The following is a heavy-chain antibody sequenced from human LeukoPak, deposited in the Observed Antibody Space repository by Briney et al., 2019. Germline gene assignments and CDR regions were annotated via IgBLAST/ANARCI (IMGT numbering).Heavy chain of an antibody. CDR1: GFTFGAYF. CDR2: ISSNEYDI. Sequence: GGSLRLSCSASGFTFGAYFMHWVRQAPGKGLQYVSSISSNEYDIYYADSVKGRFTISRDNSKNTLFLQMNNLRPEDTAVYYCVKDLNGTWSFDYWGQGTLVTVSS. D-gene: IGHD2-8*01. J-gene: IGHJ4*02. CDR3: VKDLNGTWSFDY. V-gene: IGHV3-64D*06.